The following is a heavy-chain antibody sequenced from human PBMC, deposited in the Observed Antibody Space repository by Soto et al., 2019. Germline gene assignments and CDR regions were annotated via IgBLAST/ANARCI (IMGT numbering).Heavy chain of an antibody. CDR3: ARDYCSGGSCYGPDY. CDR2: ISAYNDNT. J-gene: IGHJ4*02. D-gene: IGHD2-15*01. CDR1: GYTFTDYG. V-gene: IGHV1-18*01. Sequence: QVQLVQSGAEVKKPGASVKVSCKASGYTFTDYGISWVRQAPGQGLEWMEWISAYNDNTNYAQNLQGRVTMTTDTSTSTVYMELRSLRSDDTAMYYCARDYCSGGSCYGPDYWGQGTLVTVPS.